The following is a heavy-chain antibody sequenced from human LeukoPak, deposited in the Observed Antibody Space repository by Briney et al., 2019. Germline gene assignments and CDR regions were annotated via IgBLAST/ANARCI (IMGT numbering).Heavy chain of an antibody. CDR3: ARKEEYYYGSGSYLYYFDY. J-gene: IGHJ4*02. CDR2: ISAYNGNT. V-gene: IGHV1-18*01. D-gene: IGHD3-10*01. Sequence: ASVKVSCKASGYTFTSYGISWVRQAPGQGLEWMGWISAYNGNTNYAQKLQGRVTMTTDTSTSTAYMELRSLRSDDTAVYYCARKEEYYYGSGSYLYYFDYWGQGTLVTVSS. CDR1: GYTFTSYG.